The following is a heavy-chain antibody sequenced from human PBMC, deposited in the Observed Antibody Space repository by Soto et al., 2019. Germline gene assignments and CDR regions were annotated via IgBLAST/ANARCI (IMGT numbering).Heavy chain of an antibody. D-gene: IGHD2-2*01. CDR1: GFTFSSYG. Sequence: GGSLRLSCAASGFTFSSYGMHWVRQAPGKGLEWVAVIWYDGSNKYYADSVKGRFTISRDNSKNTLYLQMNSLRAEDTAVYYCARDIVVVPAANGSSGNYGMDVWGQGTTVTVSS. CDR2: IWYDGSNK. V-gene: IGHV3-33*01. CDR3: ARDIVVVPAANGSSGNYGMDV. J-gene: IGHJ6*02.